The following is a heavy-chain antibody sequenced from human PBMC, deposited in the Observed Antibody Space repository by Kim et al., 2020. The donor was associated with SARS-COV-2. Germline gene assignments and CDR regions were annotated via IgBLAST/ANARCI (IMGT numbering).Heavy chain of an antibody. D-gene: IGHD6-19*01. CDR3: ARDMGQWLVVSPGFDY. J-gene: IGHJ4*02. Sequence: LSLTCAASGFTFSSYAMHWVRQAPGKGLEWVAVISYDGSNKYYADSVKGRFTISRDNSKNTLYLQMNSLRAEDTAVYFCARDMGQWLVVSPGFDYWGQGTLVTVSS. CDR1: GFTFSSYA. CDR2: ISYDGSNK. V-gene: IGHV3-30*04.